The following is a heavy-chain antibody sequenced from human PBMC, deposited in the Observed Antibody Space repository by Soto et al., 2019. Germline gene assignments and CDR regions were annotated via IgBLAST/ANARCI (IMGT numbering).Heavy chain of an antibody. J-gene: IGHJ4*02. V-gene: IGHV3-66*01. CDR3: SRYWLDYGDYAYFDY. Sequence: GGSLRLSCAASGFTVSSNYMSWVRQAPGKGLEWVSVIYSGGSTYYADSVKGRFTISRDNSKNTLYLQMNSLRAEDTAVYYCSRYWLDYGDYAYFDYWGEGTLVTVSS. D-gene: IGHD4-17*01. CDR1: GFTVSSNY. CDR2: IYSGGST.